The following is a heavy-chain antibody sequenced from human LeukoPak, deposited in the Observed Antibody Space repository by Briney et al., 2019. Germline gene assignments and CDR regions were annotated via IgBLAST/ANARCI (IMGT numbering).Heavy chain of an antibody. D-gene: IGHD2/OR15-2a*01. Sequence: SVKVSCKASGGTFSSYAISWVRQAPGQGLEWMGGIIPIFGTANYAQKFQGRVTITADESTSTAYMELRSLRSDDTAVYYCARVYFGWFDPWGQGTLVTVSS. CDR3: ARVYFGWFDP. CDR2: IIPIFGTA. V-gene: IGHV1-69*13. CDR1: GGTFSSYA. J-gene: IGHJ5*02.